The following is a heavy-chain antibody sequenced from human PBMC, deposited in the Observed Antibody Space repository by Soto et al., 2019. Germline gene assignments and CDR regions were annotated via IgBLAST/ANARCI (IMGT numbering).Heavy chain of an antibody. J-gene: IGHJ3*02. Sequence: GGSLRLSCAASGFTFSSYAMSWVRQAPGKGLEWVSAISGSGGSTYYADSVKGRFTISRDNSKNTLYLQMNSLRAEDTAVYYCAKDRFPRPQYNYGDYFGAFDIWGQGTMVTVSS. D-gene: IGHD4-17*01. CDR3: AKDRFPRPQYNYGDYFGAFDI. CDR1: GFTFSSYA. V-gene: IGHV3-23*01. CDR2: ISGSGGST.